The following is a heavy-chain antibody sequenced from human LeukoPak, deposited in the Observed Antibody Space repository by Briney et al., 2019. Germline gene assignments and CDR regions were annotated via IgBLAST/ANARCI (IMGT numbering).Heavy chain of an antibody. J-gene: IGHJ3*02. CDR3: ASLWFGELRSDAFDI. D-gene: IGHD3-10*01. V-gene: IGHV5-51*01. CDR2: IYPGDSDT. CDR1: GYTFTSYW. Sequence: GESLKISCKGSGYTFTSYWIGWVRQLPGKGLEWMGIIYPGDSDTRYSPSFQGQVTISADKSISTASLQWSSLKASDTAMYYCASLWFGELRSDAFDIWGQGTMVTVSS.